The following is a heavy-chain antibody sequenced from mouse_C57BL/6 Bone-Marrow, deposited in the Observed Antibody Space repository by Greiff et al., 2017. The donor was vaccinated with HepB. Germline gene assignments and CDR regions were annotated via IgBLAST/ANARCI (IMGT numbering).Heavy chain of an antibody. CDR1: GFNIKNPY. CDR3: ARYGYGTPYWYFDV. D-gene: IGHD1-2*01. CDR2: IDPANGNT. V-gene: IGHV14-3*01. J-gene: IGHJ1*03. Sequence: VQLQQSVAELVRPGASVKLSCTASGFNIKNPYMHWVKQRPEQGLEWIGRIDPANGNTKYAPKFQGKATITADTSSNTAYLQLSSLTSEDTAIYYCARYGYGTPYWYFDVWGTGTTVTVSS.